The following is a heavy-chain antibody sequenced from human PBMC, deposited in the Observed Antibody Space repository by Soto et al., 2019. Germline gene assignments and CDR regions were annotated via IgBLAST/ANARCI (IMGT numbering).Heavy chain of an antibody. D-gene: IGHD4-17*01. CDR3: AAATGHYYYGMDV. CDR1: GFTFTSSS. J-gene: IGHJ6*02. Sequence: SVKVSCKASGFTFTSSSVQWVRQARGQRLEWIGWIVVGSGNTNYAQKFQERVTITRDMSTSTAYMELSSLRSEDTAVYYCAAATGHYYYGMDVWGQGTTVTVSS. V-gene: IGHV1-58*01. CDR2: IVVGSGNT.